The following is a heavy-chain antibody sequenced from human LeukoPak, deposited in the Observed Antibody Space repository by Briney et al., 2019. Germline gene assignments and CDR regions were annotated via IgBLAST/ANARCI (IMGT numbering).Heavy chain of an antibody. CDR2: IYSSGSN. D-gene: IGHD6-13*01. Sequence: SETLSLTCTVSGGSISSYYWSWIRQPAGKGLEWIGRIYSSGSNDYNPSLRSRVTMSVDTSKNQFSLKVRSVTAADTAVYYCARGIVADDNRPFDYWGQGILVTVSS. J-gene: IGHJ4*02. V-gene: IGHV4-4*07. CDR1: GGSISSYY. CDR3: ARGIVADDNRPFDY.